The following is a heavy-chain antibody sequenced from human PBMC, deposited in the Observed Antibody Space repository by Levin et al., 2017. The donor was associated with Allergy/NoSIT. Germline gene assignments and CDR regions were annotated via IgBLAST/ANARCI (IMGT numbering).Heavy chain of an antibody. CDR2: ISYDGSNK. CDR1: GFTFSSYA. J-gene: IGHJ5*02. D-gene: IGHD6-13*01. V-gene: IGHV3-30-3*01. Sequence: LSLTCAASGFTFSSYAMHWVRQAPGKGLEWVAVISYDGSNKYYADSVKGRFTISRDNSKNTLYLQMNSLRAEDTAVYYCARERGVAAAGRWFDPWGQGTLVTVSS. CDR3: ARERGVAAAGRWFDP.